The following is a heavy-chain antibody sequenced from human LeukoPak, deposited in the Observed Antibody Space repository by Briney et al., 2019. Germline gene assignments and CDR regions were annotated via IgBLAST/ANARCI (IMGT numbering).Heavy chain of an antibody. V-gene: IGHV3-66*01. CDR3: AREHWAVGATRGVGY. J-gene: IGHJ4*02. D-gene: IGHD1-26*01. CDR2: IYPGGST. Sequence: GGSLRLSCAASGLTVSSNYMNWVRQAPGKGLEWVSLIYPGGSTYYADSVKGRFTISRDNSKNTLYLQMNSLRAEDTAVYYCAREHWAVGATRGVGYWGQGTLVTVSS. CDR1: GLTVSSNY.